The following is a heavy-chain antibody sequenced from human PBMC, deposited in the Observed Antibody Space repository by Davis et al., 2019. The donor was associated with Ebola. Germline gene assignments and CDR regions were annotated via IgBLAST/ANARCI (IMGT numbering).Heavy chain of an antibody. Sequence: PGGSLRLSCAASGFTFSSYAMSWVRQAPGKGLEWVSAISGSGGSTYYADSVKGRFTISRDNSKNTLYLQMSSLRAEDTAIYYCAKDKNYDFWSGYPHDAFDIWGQGTMVTVAS. CDR3: AKDKNYDFWSGYPHDAFDI. V-gene: IGHV3-23*01. J-gene: IGHJ3*02. CDR1: GFTFSSYA. D-gene: IGHD3-3*01. CDR2: ISGSGGST.